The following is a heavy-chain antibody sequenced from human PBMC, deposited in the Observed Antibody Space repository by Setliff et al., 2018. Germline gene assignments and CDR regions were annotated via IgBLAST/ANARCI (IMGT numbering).Heavy chain of an antibody. J-gene: IGHJ4*02. CDR2: IGAYTGNT. Sequence: GASVKVSCKASGYTSTTNALHWVRQAPGQRLEWMGWIGAYTGNTNYAQKFQGRVTMTTDTSTSTAYMELRSLRSDDTAVYYCLRLVRYCTKIACQATSGDEVWGLGTLVTVPQ. CDR1: GYTSTTNA. V-gene: IGHV1-18*01. D-gene: IGHD2-8*01. CDR3: LRLVRYCTKIACQATSGDEV.